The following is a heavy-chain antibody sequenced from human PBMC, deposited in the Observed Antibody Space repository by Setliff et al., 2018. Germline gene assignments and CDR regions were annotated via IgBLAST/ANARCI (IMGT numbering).Heavy chain of an antibody. V-gene: IGHV3-49*04. CDR2: IRSKAYGGTT. CDR1: GFAVSGAY. D-gene: IGHD1-1*01. Sequence: PGGSLRLSCADSGFAVSGAYMSWVRQAPGKGLEWISFIRSKAYGGTTDYAASVEGRFIISRDDSKSIAYLQMNSLKTEDTAVYYCTRNWNDEYYYYYYMDVWGKGTTVTVSS. J-gene: IGHJ6*03. CDR3: TRNWNDEYYYYYYMDV.